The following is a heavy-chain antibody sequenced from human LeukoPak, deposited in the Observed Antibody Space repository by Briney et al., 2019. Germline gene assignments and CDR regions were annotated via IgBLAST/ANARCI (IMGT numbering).Heavy chain of an antibody. CDR3: ARDGSGRYYYGSGSYYNWFDP. CDR2: IYTSGST. CDR1: GGSISSYY. D-gene: IGHD3-10*01. J-gene: IGHJ5*02. Sequence: SETLSLTCTVSGGSISSYYWSWIRQPAGKGLEWIGRIYTSGSTNYNPSLKSRVTMSADTSKNQFSLKLSSVTAADTAVYYCARDGSGRYYYGSGSYYNWFDPWGQGTLVTVSS. V-gene: IGHV4-4*07.